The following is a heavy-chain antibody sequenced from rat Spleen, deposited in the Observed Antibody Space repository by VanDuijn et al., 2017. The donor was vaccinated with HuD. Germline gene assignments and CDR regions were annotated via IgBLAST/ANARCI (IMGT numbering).Heavy chain of an antibody. Sequence: EVQLVESDGGLVQPGRSLKLSCAASGFTFSDYYMAWVRQAPTKGLEWVATISYDGSSTYYRDSVKGRFTISRDNAKSTLYLQMDSLRSEDTATYYCARGGSGGDYWGQGVMVTVSS. CDR3: ARGGSGGDY. CDR1: GFTFSDYY. J-gene: IGHJ2*01. CDR2: ISYDGSST. D-gene: IGHD1-11*01. V-gene: IGHV5-29*01.